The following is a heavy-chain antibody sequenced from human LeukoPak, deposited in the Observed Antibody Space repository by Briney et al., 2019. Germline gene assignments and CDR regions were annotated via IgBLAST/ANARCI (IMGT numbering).Heavy chain of an antibody. CDR3: ARDTPLYADSPDAFDI. D-gene: IGHD2/OR15-2a*01. CDR1: GFTFNSYG. J-gene: IGHJ3*02. CDR2: ISYDGSNK. V-gene: IGHV3-30*03. Sequence: PGGSLRLSCAASGFTFNSYGMHWVRQAPGKGLEWVTLISYDGSNKYYGDSVKGRFTISRDNSKNTLYLQMSSLRDEDTAVYYCARDTPLYADSPDAFDIWGQGTMVTVSS.